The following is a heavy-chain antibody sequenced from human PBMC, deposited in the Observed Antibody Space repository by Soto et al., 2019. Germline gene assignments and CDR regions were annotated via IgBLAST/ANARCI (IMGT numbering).Heavy chain of an antibody. CDR2: ISAHNGNT. D-gene: IGHD1-1*01. CDR3: ARGRYGDY. Sequence: QVHLVQSGAEVKKPGASVKVSCQGSGYAFTTYGITWVRQAPGQGLEWMGWISAHNGNTNDAQKLQGRVTVTRDTSTSTAYMELRSLRYDDTAGYYCARGRYGDYWGQGALVTVSS. V-gene: IGHV1-18*01. CDR1: GYAFTTYG. J-gene: IGHJ4*02.